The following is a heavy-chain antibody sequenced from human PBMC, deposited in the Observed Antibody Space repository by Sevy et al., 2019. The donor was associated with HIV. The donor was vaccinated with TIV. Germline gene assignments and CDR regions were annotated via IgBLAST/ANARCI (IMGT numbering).Heavy chain of an antibody. CDR1: GFTFSSYW. D-gene: IGHD2-15*01. Sequence: GGSLRLSCAASGFTFSSYWMSWVRQAPGKGLEWVSSISSSSSYIYFADSMKGRFTISRDNAKNSLYLQMNSLRAEDTAVYYCARDRGGIVVVGYYYGMDVWGQGTTVTVSS. V-gene: IGHV3-21*01. CDR2: ISSSSSYI. CDR3: ARDRGGIVVVGYYYGMDV. J-gene: IGHJ6*02.